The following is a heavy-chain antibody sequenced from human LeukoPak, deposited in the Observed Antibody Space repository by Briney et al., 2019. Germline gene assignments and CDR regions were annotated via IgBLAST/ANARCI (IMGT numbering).Heavy chain of an antibody. CDR2: ISSSSSYI. CDR3: ASIPYDYVWGSYRYPNDAFDI. D-gene: IGHD3-16*02. V-gene: IGHV3-21*01. Sequence: GGSLRLSCAASGFTFSSYSMNWVRQAPGKGLEWVSSISSSSSYIYYADSVKGRFTISRDNAKNSVYLQMNSLRAEDTAVYYCASIPYDYVWGSYRYPNDAFDIWGQGTMVTVSS. CDR1: GFTFSSYS. J-gene: IGHJ3*02.